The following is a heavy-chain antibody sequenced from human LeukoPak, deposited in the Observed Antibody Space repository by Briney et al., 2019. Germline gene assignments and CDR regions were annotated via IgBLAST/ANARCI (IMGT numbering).Heavy chain of an antibody. CDR3: ASTRVFGAFDI. D-gene: IGHD3-10*01. CDR1: GGSFSGYY. Sequence: SETLSLTCAVYGGSFSGYYWSWIRQPPGKGLEWIGEINHSGSTNYNPSLKSRVTISVDTSKNQFSLKLSSVTAADTAVYYCASTRVFGAFDIWGQGTMVTVSS. CDR2: INHSGST. J-gene: IGHJ3*02. V-gene: IGHV4-34*01.